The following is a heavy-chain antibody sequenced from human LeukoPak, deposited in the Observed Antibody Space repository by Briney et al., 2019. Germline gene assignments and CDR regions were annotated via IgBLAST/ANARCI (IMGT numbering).Heavy chain of an antibody. J-gene: IGHJ5*02. CDR2: IYYSGST. CDR3: ARLTSSSWYSGWFDP. V-gene: IGHV4-39*01. D-gene: IGHD6-13*01. CDR1: GGSTSSSSYY. Sequence: PSETLSLTCTVSGGSTSSSSYYWGWIRQPPGKGLEWIGSIYYSGSTYYNPSLKSRVTISVDTSKNQFSLKLSSVTAADTAVYYCARLTSSSWYSGWFDPWGQGTLVTVSS.